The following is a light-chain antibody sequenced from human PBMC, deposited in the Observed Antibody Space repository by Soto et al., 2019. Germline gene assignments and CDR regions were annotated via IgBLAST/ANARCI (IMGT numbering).Light chain of an antibody. CDR2: ANS. J-gene: IGLJ3*02. V-gene: IGLV1-40*01. Sequence: QSAVTQPPSVSGAPGQRVTISCTGSSSNIGAGYDVHWYQQLPGTAAKLLIYANSNRPSGVPDRFSGSKSGTSASLAITGLQAEDEAYYYCQSYDSSLSGWVFGGGTKLTVL. CDR1: SSNIGAGYD. CDR3: QSYDSSLSGWV.